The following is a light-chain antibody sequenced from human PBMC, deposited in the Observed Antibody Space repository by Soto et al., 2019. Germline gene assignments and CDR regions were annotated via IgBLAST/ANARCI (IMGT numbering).Light chain of an antibody. V-gene: IGLV2-8*01. CDR2: EVS. Sequence: QSVLTQPPSASGSPGQSVTISCTGTSSDIGAYNYVSWFQQHPGKAPKLMIYEVSTRPSGVPDRFSGSKSGNTASLTVSGLQAEDEADYYCSSYAGINTYYVFGTGTKVTVL. J-gene: IGLJ1*01. CDR1: SSDIGAYNY. CDR3: SSYAGINTYYV.